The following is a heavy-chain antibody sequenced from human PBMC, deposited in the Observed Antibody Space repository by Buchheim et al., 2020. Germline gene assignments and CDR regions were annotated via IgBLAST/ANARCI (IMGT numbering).Heavy chain of an antibody. J-gene: IGHJ5*02. CDR2: IYYSGST. CDR3: AKALKRGFGDYDFDP. Sequence: QVQLQESGPGLVKPSETLSLTCTVSGGSINRYYWSWIRQPPGKGLEWIGYIYYSGSTNYNPSLKSRVSISIDTSKNHFSLNLTSVTAADTAVYYCAKALKRGFGDYDFDPWGQGTL. CDR1: GGSINRYY. D-gene: IGHD4-17*01. V-gene: IGHV4-59*01.